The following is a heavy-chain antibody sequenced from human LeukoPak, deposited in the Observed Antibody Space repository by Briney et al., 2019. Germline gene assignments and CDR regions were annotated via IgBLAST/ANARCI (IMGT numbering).Heavy chain of an antibody. CDR1: GFTLSSYS. CDR2: ISGSGGST. D-gene: IGHD3-9*01. Sequence: GGSLRLSCAASGFTLSSYSMSWVRQAPGKGLEWVSAISGSGGSTYYADSVKGRFTICRENYKNTMYLQMNSMRAEDTAVYYCAKDHEYYDILTGYDYWGQGTLVTVSS. V-gene: IGHV3-23*01. CDR3: AKDHEYYDILTGYDY. J-gene: IGHJ4*02.